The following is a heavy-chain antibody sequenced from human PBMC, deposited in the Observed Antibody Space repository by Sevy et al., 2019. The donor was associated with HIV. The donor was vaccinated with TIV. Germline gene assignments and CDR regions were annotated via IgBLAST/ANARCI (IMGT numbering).Heavy chain of an antibody. CDR1: GYTFTGYY. D-gene: IGHD3-10*01. CDR3: SRSGNGSVSYLNDY. V-gene: IGHV1-2*02. J-gene: IGHJ4*02. CDR2: IIPSSGGT. Sequence: ASVKVSCKASGYTFTGYYIHWVRQAPGQGLEWMGWIIPSSGGTNYGQKFLGRVTMTRYTSISTAYLELHRLTSDDTAVYYCSRSGNGSVSYLNDYWGQGTLVTVSS.